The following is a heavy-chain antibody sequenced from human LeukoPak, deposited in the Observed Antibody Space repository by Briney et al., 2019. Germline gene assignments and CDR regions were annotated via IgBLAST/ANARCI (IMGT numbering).Heavy chain of an antibody. CDR1: GFTFSSYW. Sequence: GSLRLSRAASGFTFSSYWMSWVRQAPGKGLEWVANIKQDGSEKYYVGSVKGRFTISRDNAKNSLYLQMNNLGAEDTAVYYCATDPASYCTSSTCDFDYWGQGTLVTVSS. CDR2: IKQDGSEK. CDR3: ATDPASYCTSSTCDFDY. V-gene: IGHV3-7*01. J-gene: IGHJ4*02. D-gene: IGHD2-8*01.